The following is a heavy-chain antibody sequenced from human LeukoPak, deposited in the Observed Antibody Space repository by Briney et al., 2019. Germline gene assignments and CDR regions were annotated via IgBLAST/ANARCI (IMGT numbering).Heavy chain of an antibody. D-gene: IGHD2-8*01. CDR2: ITDSGGNT. CDR3: ARAGHCTNGICYTADFDY. Sequence: GGSLRLSCAASGFTFSTYAMSWVRQAPGKGLEWVSAITDSGGNTYYAAPVKGRFTISRDNSKNTLYLHMNSLRAEDTAVYYCARAGHCTNGICYTADFDYWGQXXLVXVSS. V-gene: IGHV3-23*01. J-gene: IGHJ4*02. CDR1: GFTFSTYA.